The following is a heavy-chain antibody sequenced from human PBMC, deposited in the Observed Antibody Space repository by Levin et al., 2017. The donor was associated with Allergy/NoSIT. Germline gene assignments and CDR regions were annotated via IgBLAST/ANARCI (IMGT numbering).Heavy chain of an antibody. CDR2: ISYDGSNK. V-gene: IGHV3-30-3*01. Sequence: GESLKISCAASGFTFSSYAMHWVRQAPGKGLEWVAVISYDGSNKYYADSVKGRFTISRDNSKNTLYLQMNSLRAEDTAVYYCARVPHVVATNGPFDYWGQGTLVTVSS. D-gene: IGHD5-12*01. CDR3: ARVPHVVATNGPFDY. J-gene: IGHJ4*02. CDR1: GFTFSSYA.